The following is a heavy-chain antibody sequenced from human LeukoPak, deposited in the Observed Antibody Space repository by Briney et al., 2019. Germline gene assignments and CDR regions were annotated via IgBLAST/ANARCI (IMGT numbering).Heavy chain of an antibody. D-gene: IGHD2/OR15-2a*01. CDR2: ISYDGSNK. CDR1: GFTFSSYA. CDR3: ARDPTNSPHYQYYFDY. J-gene: IGHJ4*02. V-gene: IGHV3-30-3*01. Sequence: QPGRSLRLSCAASGFTFSSYAMHWVRQAPGKGLEWVAVISYDGSNKYYADSVKGRFTISRDNSKNTLYLQMNSLRAEDTAVYYCARDPTNSPHYQYYFDYWGQGTLVTVSS.